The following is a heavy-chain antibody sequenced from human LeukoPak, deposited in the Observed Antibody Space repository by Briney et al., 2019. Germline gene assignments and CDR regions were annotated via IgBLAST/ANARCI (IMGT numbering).Heavy chain of an antibody. CDR2: IIPIFGTA. CDR1: GYTFTSYY. Sequence: GASVKVSCKASGYTFTSYYMHWVRQAPGQGLEWMGGIIPIFGTANYAQKFQGRVTITADESTSTAYMELSSLRSEDTAVYYCALGCIAAAGTCYFDYWGQGTLVTVSS. CDR3: ALGCIAAAGTCYFDY. J-gene: IGHJ4*02. D-gene: IGHD6-13*01. V-gene: IGHV1-69*13.